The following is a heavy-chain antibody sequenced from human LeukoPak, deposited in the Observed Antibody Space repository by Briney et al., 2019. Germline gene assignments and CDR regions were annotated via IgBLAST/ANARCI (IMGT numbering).Heavy chain of an antibody. CDR2: ISGNSGSI. CDR3: AKDQYYDFWNNNGLNWFDP. D-gene: IGHD3-3*01. Sequence: GGSLRLSCAASGFTFDDYAMHWVRQAPGKGLEWVSGISGNSGSIGYADSVKGRFTISRDNAKNSLYLQMNSLRAEDTALYYCAKDQYYDFWNNNGLNWFDPWGQGTLVTVSS. J-gene: IGHJ5*02. V-gene: IGHV3-9*01. CDR1: GFTFDDYA.